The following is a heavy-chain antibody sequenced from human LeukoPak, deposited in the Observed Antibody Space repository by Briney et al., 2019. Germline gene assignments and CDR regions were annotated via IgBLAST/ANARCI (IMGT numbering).Heavy chain of an antibody. Sequence: GASVKVSCKASGYTFTSYGISWVRQAPGQGLEWMGWISGYNGNTNYAQKLQGRVTMTTDTSTSTAYMELRSLRSDDTAVYYCARVVAVTGTPVYYMDVWGKGTTVTVSS. CDR3: ARVVAVTGTPVYYMDV. CDR1: GYTFTSYG. V-gene: IGHV1-18*01. D-gene: IGHD6-19*01. J-gene: IGHJ6*03. CDR2: ISGYNGNT.